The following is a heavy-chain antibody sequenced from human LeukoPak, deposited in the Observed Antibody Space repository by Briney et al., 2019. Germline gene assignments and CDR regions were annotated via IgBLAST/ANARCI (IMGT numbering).Heavy chain of an antibody. CDR3: ARPYYYDSSGYQSDAFDI. Sequence: GESLKISCKGSGYSFTSYWIGWVRQMPGKGLEWMGIIYPGDSDTRYSPSFQGQVTISADKSISTAYLQWSSLKASDTAMYYCARPYYYDSSGYQSDAFDIWGQGTMVTVSS. J-gene: IGHJ3*02. CDR2: IYPGDSDT. CDR1: GYSFTSYW. D-gene: IGHD3-22*01. V-gene: IGHV5-51*01.